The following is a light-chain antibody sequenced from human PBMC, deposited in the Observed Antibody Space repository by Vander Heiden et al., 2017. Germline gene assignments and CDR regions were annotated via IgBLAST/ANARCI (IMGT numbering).Light chain of an antibody. Sequence: SYELTQPPSVSVSPGQTASITCSGDKLGNKYACWYQQKPGQSPVLVIYQDSKRPSGIPERFSGSNSGNTATLTISGTQAMDEAHYYCQAWDSSTVVFGGGTKLNVL. J-gene: IGLJ2*01. V-gene: IGLV3-1*01. CDR3: QAWDSSTVV. CDR2: QDS. CDR1: KLGNKY.